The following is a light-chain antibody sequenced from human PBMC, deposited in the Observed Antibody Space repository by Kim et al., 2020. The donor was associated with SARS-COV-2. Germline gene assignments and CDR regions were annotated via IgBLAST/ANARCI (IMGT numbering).Light chain of an antibody. Sequence: ASVGDRVTMTCRASQGISSDLAWYQQMPGKAPKLLIYAASTLQSGVPSRFSGSGSGTDFTLTISSLQPEDFATYYCQQLNSYPVTFGQGTRLEIK. V-gene: IGKV1-9*01. CDR2: AAS. CDR3: QQLNSYPVT. J-gene: IGKJ5*01. CDR1: QGISSD.